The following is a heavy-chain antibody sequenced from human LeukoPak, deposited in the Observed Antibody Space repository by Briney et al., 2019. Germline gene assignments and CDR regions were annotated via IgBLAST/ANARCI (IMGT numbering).Heavy chain of an antibody. CDR1: GFTVSSNY. Sequence: GGSLRLSCAASGFTVSSNYMNWVRQAPGKGLEWVSVIYSGGSTYYADSVKGRFTISRDNSKNTLYPQMNSLRAEDTAVYYCARVRDGYNTLDYWGQGTLVTVSS. V-gene: IGHV3-53*01. J-gene: IGHJ4*02. CDR2: IYSGGST. CDR3: ARVRDGYNTLDY. D-gene: IGHD5-24*01.